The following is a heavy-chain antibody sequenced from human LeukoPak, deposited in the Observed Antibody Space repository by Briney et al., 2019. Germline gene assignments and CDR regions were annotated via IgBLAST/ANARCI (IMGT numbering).Heavy chain of an antibody. D-gene: IGHD1-14*01. Sequence: ASVKVSCKASGYSFIIYGIAWVRQAPGHGLEWMGWISADNVKYSQNLQGRVTMTTDTSTSQAYMELRSLRFDDTAVYYCARKGEPKSSNLYYYYGMDVWGQGTTVTVSS. J-gene: IGHJ6*02. CDR3: ARKGEPKSSNLYYYYGMDV. V-gene: IGHV1-18*01. CDR2: ISADNV. CDR1: GYSFIIYG.